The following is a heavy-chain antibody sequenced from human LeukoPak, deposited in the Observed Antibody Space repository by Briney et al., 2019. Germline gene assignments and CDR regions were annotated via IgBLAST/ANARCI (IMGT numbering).Heavy chain of an antibody. CDR2: IIPIFGTT. CDR1: GGTFNNYA. V-gene: IGHV1-69*13. D-gene: IGHD2-21*02. Sequence: SVKVSCKASGGTFNNYAFSWVRQAPGQGLEWMGGIIPIFGTTNYAQKFQGRVTITADESTTTACMELNSLRSADTAVYYCAANGYCGTDCYYYFDYWGQGTLVTVSS. CDR3: AANGYCGTDCYYYFDY. J-gene: IGHJ4*02.